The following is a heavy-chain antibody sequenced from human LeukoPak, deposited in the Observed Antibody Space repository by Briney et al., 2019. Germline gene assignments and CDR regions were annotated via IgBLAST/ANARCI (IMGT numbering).Heavy chain of an antibody. CDR2: VLDSVRT. CDR1: GGSITSHS. Sequence: SETLSLTCTVSGGSITSHSWSWIRQPPGKGLEWIAYVLDSVRTKDNPSPQSRLTLSAATSKNQFSLRLSSVTAADTAVYYCATLKRGSIYGYFDFWGQGIKVTVSS. CDR3: ATLKRGSIYGYFDF. V-gene: IGHV4-59*11. D-gene: IGHD5-18*01. J-gene: IGHJ4*02.